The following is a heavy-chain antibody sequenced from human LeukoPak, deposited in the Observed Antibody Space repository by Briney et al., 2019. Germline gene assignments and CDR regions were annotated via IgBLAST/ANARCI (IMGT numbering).Heavy chain of an antibody. CDR3: ARSIIGVVTHYYYYGMDV. CDR2: IIPILGIA. CDR1: GYTFTSYG. D-gene: IGHD3-3*01. V-gene: IGHV1-69*04. J-gene: IGHJ6*02. Sequence: ASVKVSCKASGYTFTSYGISWVRQAPGQGLEWMGRIIPILGIANYAQKFQGRVTITADKSTSTAYMELSSLRSEDTAVYYCARSIIGVVTHYYYYGMDVWGQGTTVTVSS.